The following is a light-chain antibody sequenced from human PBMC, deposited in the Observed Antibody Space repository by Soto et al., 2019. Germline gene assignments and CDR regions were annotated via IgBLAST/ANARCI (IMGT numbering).Light chain of an antibody. CDR3: QHHGWSPQ. CDR2: AAS. V-gene: IGKV3-20*01. Sequence: EIVLTQSPGTLSLSPGERATLSCRTSQSVNSAHLAWYRQRPGQTPSLLIYAASKRAAGTPDRFSGGGTGTDSTLTISRLEPEDFAMYFCQHHGWSPQFGQGTKLEI. J-gene: IGKJ2*01. CDR1: QSVNSAH.